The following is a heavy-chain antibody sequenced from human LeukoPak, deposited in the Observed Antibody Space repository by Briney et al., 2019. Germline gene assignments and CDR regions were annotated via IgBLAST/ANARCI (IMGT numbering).Heavy chain of an antibody. V-gene: IGHV4-59*08. CDR1: GGSISSYY. CDR3: ARRPPAYCSSTSCYYYGMDV. D-gene: IGHD2-2*01. J-gene: IGHJ6*02. CDR2: IYYSGST. Sequence: SETLSLTCTVSGGSISSYYWSWIRQPPGKGLEWIGYIYYSGSTNYNPSLKSRVTISVDTSKNQFSLKLSSVTAADTAVYYCARRPPAYCSSTSCYYYGMDVWGQGTTVTVSS.